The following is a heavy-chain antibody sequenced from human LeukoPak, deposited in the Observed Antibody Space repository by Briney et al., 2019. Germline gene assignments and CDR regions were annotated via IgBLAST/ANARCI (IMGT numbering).Heavy chain of an antibody. V-gene: IGHV3-66*01. Sequence: GGSLRLSCAASGFTVSSNYMSWVRQAPGKGLEWVSVIYSGGSTYYADSVKGRFTISRDNSKNTLYLQMNSLRAEDTAVYYCARVWGFGVATYFDYWGQGTLVTVSS. CDR1: GFTVSSNY. CDR3: ARVWGFGVATYFDY. D-gene: IGHD3-3*01. CDR2: IYSGGST. J-gene: IGHJ4*02.